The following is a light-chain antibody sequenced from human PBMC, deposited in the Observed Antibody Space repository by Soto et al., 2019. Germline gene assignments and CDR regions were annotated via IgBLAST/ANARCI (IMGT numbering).Light chain of an antibody. CDR1: QSGGSS. Sequence: EIVLTQSPGTLSLSPGETATLSCRASQSGGSSLAWYQQKPGQAPRLLIYATSSRAAGIPDRFSGSGSGTDFTLTISTLEPEDFAVYYCQQYNRSPRTFGQGTKLEIK. CDR2: ATS. V-gene: IGKV3-20*01. CDR3: QQYNRSPRT. J-gene: IGKJ2*01.